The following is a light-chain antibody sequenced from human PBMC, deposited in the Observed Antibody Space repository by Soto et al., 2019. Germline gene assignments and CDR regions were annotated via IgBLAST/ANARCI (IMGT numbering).Light chain of an antibody. Sequence: DIQMTQSPSSLSAYVGDRVTITCRASQSVSDYLNWYQQKPGKAPKLLIYTASSLQGGVPSRFSGSGSGTDFTLTISSLQPEDFATYFCQQSYSTPITFGQGTRLEIK. CDR2: TAS. J-gene: IGKJ5*01. CDR1: QSVSDY. CDR3: QQSYSTPIT. V-gene: IGKV1-39*01.